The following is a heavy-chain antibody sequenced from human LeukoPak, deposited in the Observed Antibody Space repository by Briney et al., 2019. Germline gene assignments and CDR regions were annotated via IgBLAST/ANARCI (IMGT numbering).Heavy chain of an antibody. CDR1: GLTFDDYE. V-gene: IGHV3-20*04. J-gene: IGHJ6*02. CDR3: NRYCSSASCYSDMDV. D-gene: IGHD2-2*02. Sequence: GGSLRLSCVASGLTFDDYEMSWVRQAPGKGLEWVSGINWNGGSTGYADSVKGRFTISRDNAKNSLYLQMNSLRAEDTALYYCNRYCSSASCYSDMDVWGQGTTVTVSS. CDR2: INWNGGST.